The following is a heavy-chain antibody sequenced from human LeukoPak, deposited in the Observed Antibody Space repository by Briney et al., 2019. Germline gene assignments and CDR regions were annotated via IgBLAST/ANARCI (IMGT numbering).Heavy chain of an antibody. CDR2: IVVGSGNT. J-gene: IGHJ6*02. CDR1: VFTFTSPA. V-gene: IGHV1-58*02. D-gene: IGHD5-12*01. CDR3: AADPRHSGYQKRYYYYYYGMDV. Sequence: SVKVSCKASVFTFTSPAMQWVRHARGQRLEWIGWIVVGSGNTNYAQKFQERVTITRDMSTSTAYMELSSLRSEDTAVYYCAADPRHSGYQKRYYYYYYGMDVWGQGTTVTVSS.